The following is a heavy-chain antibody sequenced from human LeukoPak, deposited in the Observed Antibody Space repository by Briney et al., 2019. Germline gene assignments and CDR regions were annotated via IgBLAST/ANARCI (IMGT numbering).Heavy chain of an antibody. CDR1: GVSFDDYY. J-gene: IGHJ4*02. CDR2: INHSGYT. D-gene: IGHD2-21*02. CDR3: TRMTAGHDY. V-gene: IGHV4-34*01. Sequence: PSETLSLTCAVSGVSFDDYYWSWVRQTPGKGLEWIGEINHSGYTNDSPSLKSRVTLPIDTSRKQFSLNLRSVTVADTGIYYCTRMTAGHDYWGQGTLVTVSS.